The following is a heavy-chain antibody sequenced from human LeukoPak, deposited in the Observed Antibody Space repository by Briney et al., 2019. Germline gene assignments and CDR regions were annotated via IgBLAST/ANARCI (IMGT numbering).Heavy chain of an antibody. CDR1: GGTFSSYA. D-gene: IGHD6-13*01. V-gene: IGHV1-69*13. CDR3: ARGGSSSWYVYFDY. J-gene: IGHJ4*02. Sequence: ASVKVSCKASGGTFSSYAISWVRQAPGQGLEWMGGIIPIFGTAYYAQKFQGRVTITADESTSTAYMELSSLRSEDTAVYYCARGGSSSWYVYFDYWGQGTLVTVSS. CDR2: IIPIFGTA.